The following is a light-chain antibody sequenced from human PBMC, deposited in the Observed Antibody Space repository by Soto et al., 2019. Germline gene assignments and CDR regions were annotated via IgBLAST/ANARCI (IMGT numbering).Light chain of an antibody. V-gene: IGLV2-11*01. CDR3: CSYAGSYYV. J-gene: IGLJ1*01. CDR2: DVS. Sequence: QSALTQPRSVSGSPGQSVTISCTGTSSDVGGYNYVSWYQQHPGKAPKLIIYDVSKRPSGVPDRFSGSKSGNTSSLTISGLQAEDEAYYYSCSYAGSYYVFGTGTKLTVL. CDR1: SSDVGGYNY.